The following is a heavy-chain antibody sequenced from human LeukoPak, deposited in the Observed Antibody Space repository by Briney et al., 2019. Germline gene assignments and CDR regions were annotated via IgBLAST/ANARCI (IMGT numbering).Heavy chain of an antibody. J-gene: IGHJ4*02. CDR2: INPSGGST. Sequence: ASVKVSCKASEYTFTTYYIHWVRQAPGQGLEWMGIINPSGGSTSYAQKFQGRVTMTRDTSTSTVYMELSSLRSEDTAVYYCARAFVSGWYLPADSTIDYWGQGTLVTVSS. D-gene: IGHD6-19*01. V-gene: IGHV1-46*01. CDR1: EYTFTTYY. CDR3: ARAFVSGWYLPADSTIDY.